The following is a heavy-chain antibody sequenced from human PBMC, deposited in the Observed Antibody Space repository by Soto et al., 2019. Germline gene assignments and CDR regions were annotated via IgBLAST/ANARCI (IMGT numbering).Heavy chain of an antibody. CDR3: ARGGVVVPAAMFGP. Sequence: GGSLRLSCAASGFTFSSYAMHWVRQAPGKGLEWVAVISYDGSNKYYADSVKGRFTISRDNSKNTLYLQMNSLRAEDTAVYYCARGGVVVPAAMFGPWGQGTLVTVSS. V-gene: IGHV3-30-3*01. CDR2: ISYDGSNK. CDR1: GFTFSSYA. J-gene: IGHJ5*02. D-gene: IGHD2-2*01.